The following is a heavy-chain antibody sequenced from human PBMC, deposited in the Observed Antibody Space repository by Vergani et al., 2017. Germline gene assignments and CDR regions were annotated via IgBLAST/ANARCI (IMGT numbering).Heavy chain of an antibody. D-gene: IGHD1-26*01. CDR2: IYSGGST. V-gene: IGHV3-66*01. CDR1: GFTVSSNY. Sequence: EVQLVESGGGLVQPGGSLRLSCAASGFTVSSNYMSWVRQAPGKGLEWVSVIYSGGSTYYADSVKGRFTISRDNSKNTLYLQMNSLRAEDTAVYYCAKGEEPSGSPTDYWGQGTLVTVSS. J-gene: IGHJ4*02. CDR3: AKGEEPSGSPTDY.